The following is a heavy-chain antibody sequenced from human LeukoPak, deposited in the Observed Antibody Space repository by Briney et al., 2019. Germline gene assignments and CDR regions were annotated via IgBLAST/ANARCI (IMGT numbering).Heavy chain of an antibody. Sequence: PGGSLRLSCAASGFSVSSKYMSWVRQPAGKGLEWVSVIYSGGTTFYADSVEGRFTISRDNSKNTLYLQMNSLRPDDTAVYYCTKLKGWYGDGYFDYWGPGILVTVSS. CDR3: TKLKGWYGDGYFDY. V-gene: IGHV3-53*01. CDR2: IYSGGTT. CDR1: GFSVSSKY. J-gene: IGHJ4*02. D-gene: IGHD6-19*01.